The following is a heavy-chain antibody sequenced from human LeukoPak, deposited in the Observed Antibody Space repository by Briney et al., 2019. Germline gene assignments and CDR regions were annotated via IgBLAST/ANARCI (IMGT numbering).Heavy chain of an antibody. D-gene: IGHD5-12*01. CDR3: ASRTGGYDPYYYYYMDV. Sequence: SVKVSCKASGGTFSSYAISWVRQAPGQGLEWMGRIIPIFSTANYAQKFQGRVTITADKSTSTAYMELSSLRSEDTAVYYCASRTGGYDPYYYYYMDVWGKGTTVTVSS. CDR1: GGTFSSYA. CDR2: IIPIFSTA. V-gene: IGHV1-69*06. J-gene: IGHJ6*03.